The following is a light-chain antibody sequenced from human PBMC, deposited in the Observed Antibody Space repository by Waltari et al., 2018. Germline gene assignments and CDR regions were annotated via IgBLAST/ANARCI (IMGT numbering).Light chain of an antibody. CDR2: DVA. V-gene: IGLV2-14*03. Sequence: QSALTQPASMSGSPGQSITISCTGTSSDVDGFNFVSWYQPYPGKAPKLIIYDVANPPSGVSHRFSGSRSGNTASLTISGLQAEDEADYYCSSYTSVNTRFGGGTKLTVL. CDR1: SSDVDGFNF. CDR3: SSYTSVNTR. J-gene: IGLJ2*01.